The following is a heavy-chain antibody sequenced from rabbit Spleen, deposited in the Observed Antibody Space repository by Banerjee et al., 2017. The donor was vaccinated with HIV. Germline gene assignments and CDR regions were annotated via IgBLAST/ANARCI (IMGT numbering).Heavy chain of an antibody. D-gene: IGHD4-1*01. J-gene: IGHJ4*01. CDR1: GFDFSNYG. CDR2: IDPIFGRT. V-gene: IGHV1S47*01. Sequence: QEQLVESGGGLVQPGGSLKLSCKASGFDFSNYGVSWVRQAPGKGLEWIGYIDPIFGRTYYASWVNGRFSISRENTQNTVSLQMTGLTAADTATYFCARGVIDYSSRPYFELWGQGTLVTVS. CDR3: ARGVIDYSSRPYFEL.